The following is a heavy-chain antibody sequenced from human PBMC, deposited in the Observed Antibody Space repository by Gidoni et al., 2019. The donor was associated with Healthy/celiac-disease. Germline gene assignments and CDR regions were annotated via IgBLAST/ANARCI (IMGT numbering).Heavy chain of an antibody. D-gene: IGHD3-22*01. Sequence: VSGISWNSGSIGYADSVKGRFTISRDNAKNSLYLQMNSLRAEDTALYYCAATYSLTYYDSSGAYYWGQGTLVTVSS. CDR2: ISWNSGSI. J-gene: IGHJ4*02. CDR3: AATYSLTYYDSSGAYY. V-gene: IGHV3-9*01.